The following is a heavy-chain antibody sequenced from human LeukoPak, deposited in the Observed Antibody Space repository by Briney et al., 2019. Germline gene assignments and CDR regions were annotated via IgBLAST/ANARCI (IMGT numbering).Heavy chain of an antibody. J-gene: IGHJ4*02. CDR3: AREEMATTLFDY. D-gene: IGHD5-24*01. CDR1: GGSISRYY. Sequence: SETLSLTCTVSGGSISRYYWSWIRQPPGKGLEWIGYKDYSGSTNYNRSLKSRVTISVATSKNQLSLKLSSVTAADTAVYYCAREEMATTLFDYWGQGTLVTVSS. V-gene: IGHV4-59*12. CDR2: KDYSGST.